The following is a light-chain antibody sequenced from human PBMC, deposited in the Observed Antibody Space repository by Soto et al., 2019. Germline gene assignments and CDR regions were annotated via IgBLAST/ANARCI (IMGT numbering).Light chain of an antibody. J-gene: IGLJ7*01. CDR2: RTD. V-gene: IGLV1-47*01. Sequence: QLVLTQPPSASGTPGQRVSISCSGSSSNIEANFVYWYQQLPRAAPKLLLYRTDQRPSGVPDRFSGSKSGSSASLAISGLQSEDEAHYFCATWDDTLGAVVFGGGTQLTVL. CDR1: SSNIEANF. CDR3: ATWDDTLGAVV.